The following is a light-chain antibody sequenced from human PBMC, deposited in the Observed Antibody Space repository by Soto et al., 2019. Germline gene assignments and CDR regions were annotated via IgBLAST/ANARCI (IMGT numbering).Light chain of an antibody. V-gene: IGKV1-9*01. Sequence: IQLTQSPSSLSASVGDRVTITCRASQGISSDLAWYQQKPGKAPKLLIYSASTLQNGVPSRFSVSGSGTDFTLTISDLQPEDFATYYCHQLNSYPVTFGQVTRLEL. CDR2: SAS. CDR1: QGISSD. J-gene: IGKJ5*01. CDR3: HQLNSYPVT.